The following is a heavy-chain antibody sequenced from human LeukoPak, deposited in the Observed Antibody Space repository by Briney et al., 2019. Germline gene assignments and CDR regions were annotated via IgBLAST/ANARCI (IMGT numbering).Heavy chain of an antibody. Sequence: PGGSLTLSCAASGFTFDDYGMSWLRQAPGKGLEWVSGINWNGGSTGYADSVKGRFTISRDNAKNSLYLQMNSLRAEDTVLYYCARDVSAWELLFSNNWFDPWGQGTVVTVSS. CDR2: INWNGGST. V-gene: IGHV3-20*04. CDR3: ARDVSAWELLFSNNWFDP. CDR1: GFTFDDYG. J-gene: IGHJ5*02. D-gene: IGHD1-26*01.